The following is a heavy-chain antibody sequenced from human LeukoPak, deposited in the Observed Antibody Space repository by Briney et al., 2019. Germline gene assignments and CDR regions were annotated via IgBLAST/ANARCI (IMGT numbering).Heavy chain of an antibody. CDR2: ISSSSSYI. V-gene: IGHV3-21*01. J-gene: IGHJ3*02. Sequence: GGSLRLSCAASGFTFSSYSMNWVRQAPGKGLEWVSSISSSSSYIYYADSVKGRFTISRDNAKNSLYLQMNSLRAEDTAVYYCARAGGLVVVPAAIGGDAFDIWGQGTMVTASS. D-gene: IGHD2-2*01. CDR1: GFTFSSYS. CDR3: ARAGGLVVVPAAIGGDAFDI.